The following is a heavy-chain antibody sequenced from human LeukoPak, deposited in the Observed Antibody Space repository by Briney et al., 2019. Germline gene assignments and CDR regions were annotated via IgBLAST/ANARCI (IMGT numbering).Heavy chain of an antibody. CDR3: AKDRVPGGYYDFWSGYYSDFDY. Sequence: QPGRSLRLSCAASGFTFSSYGMHWVRQAPGKGLEWVAVIWYDGSNKYYADSVKGRFTISRDHSKNTLYLQINSLRAEDTAVYYCAKDRVPGGYYDFWSGYYSDFDYWGQGTLVTVSS. J-gene: IGHJ4*02. CDR2: IWYDGSNK. CDR1: GFTFSSYG. V-gene: IGHV3-33*06. D-gene: IGHD3-3*01.